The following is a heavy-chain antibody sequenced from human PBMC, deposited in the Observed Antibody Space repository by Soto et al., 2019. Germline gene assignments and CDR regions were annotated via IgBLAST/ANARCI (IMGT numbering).Heavy chain of an antibody. D-gene: IGHD6-6*01. Sequence: QVQLVQSGAEVKKPGASVKVSCKASGYTFTSYYMHWVRQAPGQGLAWMGIINPSGGSTSYAQKFQGRVTMTRDTSTGTGYMDLSRLRSEDTAVYYCARGPRAARRAYYFDYWGQGTLVTVSS. J-gene: IGHJ4*02. CDR2: INPSGGST. CDR1: GYTFTSYY. CDR3: ARGPRAARRAYYFDY. V-gene: IGHV1-46*01.